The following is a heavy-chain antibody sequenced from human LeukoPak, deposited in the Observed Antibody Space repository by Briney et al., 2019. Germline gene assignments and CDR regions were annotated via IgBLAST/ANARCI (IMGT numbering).Heavy chain of an antibody. V-gene: IGHV1-58*01. D-gene: IGHD5-18*01. CDR1: GFSFTNSA. J-gene: IGHJ3*02. CDR2: IVVGSGNT. CDR3: AAGYIGGAMVTNAFDI. Sequence: TSVKVSCKASGFSFTNSAVQWVRQARGQGLEWIGWIVVGSGNTIYVQKFQERVTITRDMSTSTAYMELSSLRSEDTAVYYRAAGYIGGAMVTNAFDIWGQGTMVTVSS.